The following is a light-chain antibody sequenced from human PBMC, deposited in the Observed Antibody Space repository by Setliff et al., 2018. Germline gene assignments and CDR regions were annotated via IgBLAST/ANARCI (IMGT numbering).Light chain of an antibody. Sequence: QSALAQPASVSGSPGQSITISCTGTYSDVGKYNLVSWYQQHPGKAPKLILYDFTTRPSGGSDRFSGSKSANTASLTISGLQAEDEADYYCCSYAGSSTFVFGGGTKVTVL. CDR2: DFT. V-gene: IGLV2-23*02. J-gene: IGLJ1*01. CDR3: CSYAGSSTFV. CDR1: YSDVGKYNL.